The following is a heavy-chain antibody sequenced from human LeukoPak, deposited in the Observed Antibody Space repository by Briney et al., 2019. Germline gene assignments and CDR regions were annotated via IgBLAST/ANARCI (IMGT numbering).Heavy chain of an antibody. CDR2: ISSSGSTI. V-gene: IGHV3-48*03. D-gene: IGHD1-1*01. Sequence: PGGSLRLSCAASRFTFSSYEINWVRQAPGKGLEWVSYISSSGSTIYYADSVKGRFTISRDNAKNSLYLQMNSLRAEDTAVYYCARVGEDPREREAFDIWGQGTMVTVSS. CDR1: RFTFSSYE. J-gene: IGHJ3*02. CDR3: ARVGEDPREREAFDI.